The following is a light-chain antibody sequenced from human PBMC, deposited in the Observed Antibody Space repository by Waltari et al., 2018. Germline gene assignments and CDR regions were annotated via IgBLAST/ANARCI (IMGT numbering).Light chain of an antibody. Sequence: DVVMTQSPLSLPVTLGQPAYISCRSSQSLVDSDGNTYLNWYQQRPGQSPRRLIYQVSNLDTGVPARFSGSGSGTDFTLKISRVEADDFGVYYCMQATNCPWTFGPGTKVEIK. CDR1: QSLVDSDGNTY. CDR3: MQATNCPWT. CDR2: QVS. J-gene: IGKJ1*01. V-gene: IGKV2-30*01.